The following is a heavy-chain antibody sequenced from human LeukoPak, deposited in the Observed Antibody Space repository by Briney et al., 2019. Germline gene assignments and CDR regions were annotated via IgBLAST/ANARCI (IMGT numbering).Heavy chain of an antibody. V-gene: IGHV4-30-4*08. CDR1: GGSISSGDYY. Sequence: SETLSLTCTVSGGSISSGDYYWSWICQPPGKGLEWIGYIYYSGSTYYNPSLKSRVTISVDTSKNQFSLKLSSVTAADTAVYYCASPTIFGVVIDYWGQGTLVTVSS. CDR2: IYYSGST. CDR3: ASPTIFGVVIDY. D-gene: IGHD3-3*01. J-gene: IGHJ4*02.